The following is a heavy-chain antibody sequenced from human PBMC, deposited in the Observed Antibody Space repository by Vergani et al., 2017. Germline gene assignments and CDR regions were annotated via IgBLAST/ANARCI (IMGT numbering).Heavy chain of an antibody. D-gene: IGHD3-3*01. CDR3: ASSNRVTIFGVVTPNCFDP. CDR1: GGSISSSSYY. Sequence: QLQLQESGPGLVKPSETLSLTCTVSGGSISSSSYYWGWIRQPPGKGLEWIGSIYYSGSTYYNPSLKSRVTISVDTSKNQFSLKLSSVTAADTAVYYCASSNRVTIFGVVTPNCFDPWGQGTLVTVSS. CDR2: IYYSGST. J-gene: IGHJ5*02. V-gene: IGHV4-39*01.